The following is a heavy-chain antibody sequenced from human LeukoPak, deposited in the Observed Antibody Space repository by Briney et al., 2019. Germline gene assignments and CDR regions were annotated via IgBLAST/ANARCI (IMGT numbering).Heavy chain of an antibody. V-gene: IGHV3-23*01. CDR1: GFTFSNYA. D-gene: IGHD3-22*01. CDR2: ISANGGGT. Sequence: GGSLRLSCAASGFTFSNYAMSWVRQAPGKRLEWVSAISANGGGTYYADSVKGRFTISRVNSKNTLDLQMNSLRAEDTAVYYCAKVGAYYYDTSAYYPPHFDYWGQGTLVTVSS. J-gene: IGHJ4*02. CDR3: AKVGAYYYDTSAYYPPHFDY.